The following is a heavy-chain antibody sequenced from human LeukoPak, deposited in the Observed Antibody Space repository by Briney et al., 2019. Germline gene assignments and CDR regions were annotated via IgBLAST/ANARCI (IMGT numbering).Heavy chain of an antibody. CDR2: ISSSSSYI. J-gene: IGHJ4*02. CDR3: ARDRGLPDYYDSSGRGDY. D-gene: IGHD3-22*01. CDR1: GFTFSSYS. V-gene: IGHV3-21*01. Sequence: GGSLRLSCAASGFTFSSYSMNWVRQAPGKGLEWVSSISSSSSYIYYADSVKGRFTISRDNAKNSLYLQMNSLRAEDTAVYYCARDRGLPDYYDSSGRGDYWGQGTLVTVSS.